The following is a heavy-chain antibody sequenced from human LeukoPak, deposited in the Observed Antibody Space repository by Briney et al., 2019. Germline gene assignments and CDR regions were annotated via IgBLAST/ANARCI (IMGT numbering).Heavy chain of an antibody. V-gene: IGHV3-23*01. CDR2: ISGSGGST. J-gene: IGHJ3*02. CDR1: GLTFSSYA. Sequence: GGSLRLSCAASGLTFSSYAMSWVRQAPGKGLQWVSAISGSGGSTYYADSVKGRFTISRDNSKNTLYLQMNSLRAEDTAVYYCAKDRNYHGSGSYFAFDIWGQGTMVTVSS. CDR3: AKDRNYHGSGSYFAFDI. D-gene: IGHD3-10*01.